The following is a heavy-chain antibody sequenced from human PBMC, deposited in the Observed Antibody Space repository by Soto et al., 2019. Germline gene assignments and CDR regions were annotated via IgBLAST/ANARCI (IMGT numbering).Heavy chain of an antibody. CDR1: GFTFIYAW. CDR3: TAGDGRTDNDF. D-gene: IGHD2-21*02. V-gene: IGHV3-15*01. J-gene: IGHJ4*02. CDR2: IKGKGGNGAT. Sequence: EVQLVESGGGLVKPGGSTRLSCAASGFTFIYAWMTWVRQAPGKGLEWVARIKGKGGNGATDYAAPVKGRFTISRDDSRNTLYLQMTSLKTEDTAVHYCTAGDGRTDNDFWGQGTLVTVSP.